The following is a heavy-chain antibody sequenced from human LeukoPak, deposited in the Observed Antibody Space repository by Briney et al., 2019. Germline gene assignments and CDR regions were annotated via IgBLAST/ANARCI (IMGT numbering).Heavy chain of an antibody. V-gene: IGHV4-39*01. CDR2: IYYSGNT. CDR1: GGPISSNSHS. CDR3: ARRIHGSSHVDC. Sequence: SETLSLTCTVSGGPISSNSHSWEWIRQPPGKGLEWIANIYYSGNTNYNPSLESRVTISVDASENQFSLKLNSVTAADPAVYYCARRIHGSSHVDCWGQGTLVTVSS. D-gene: IGHD6-13*01. J-gene: IGHJ4*02.